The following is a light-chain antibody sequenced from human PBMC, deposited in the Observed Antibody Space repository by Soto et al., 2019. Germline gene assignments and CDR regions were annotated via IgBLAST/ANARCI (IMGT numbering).Light chain of an antibody. CDR2: KAS. Sequence: IQITQSPSTLSASAGDRVTITCRASQSVTTWLAWYQQKPGKAPKLLIYKASNLESGLPSRFTGSGSGTEFTLTISSLQSDDFATYYCQQYSTYPITFGQGTRLEIK. CDR3: QQYSTYPIT. J-gene: IGKJ5*01. V-gene: IGKV1-5*03. CDR1: QSVTTW.